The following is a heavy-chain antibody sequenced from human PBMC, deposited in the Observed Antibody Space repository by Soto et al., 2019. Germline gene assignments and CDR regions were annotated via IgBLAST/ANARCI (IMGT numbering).Heavy chain of an antibody. CDR2: IYYSGST. Sequence: TLSLTCTVSGDSISSGDYYWSWIRQPPGKGLEWIGLIYYSGSTHYNPSLKSRLIISVNTSKNQFSLKLTSATAADTAVYYCATHSPRYTAMVTRFDYWGQGTLVTVSS. CDR3: ATHSPRYTAMVTRFDY. CDR1: GDSISSGDYY. D-gene: IGHD5-18*01. J-gene: IGHJ4*02. V-gene: IGHV4-30-4*01.